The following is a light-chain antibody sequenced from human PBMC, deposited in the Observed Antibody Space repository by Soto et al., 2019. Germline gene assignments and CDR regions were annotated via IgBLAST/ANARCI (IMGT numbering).Light chain of an antibody. Sequence: QSVLTQPPSVSGAPGQRVTISCTGSSSNIGAGHDVHWYQQIPETAPKLLVSANTNRPSGVPDRFSGSNSGTSASLSITGLQAEDEADYYCQPFDSSLDGWVFGGGTKLTVL. J-gene: IGLJ3*02. CDR1: SSNIGAGHD. CDR2: ANT. V-gene: IGLV1-40*01. CDR3: QPFDSSLDGWV.